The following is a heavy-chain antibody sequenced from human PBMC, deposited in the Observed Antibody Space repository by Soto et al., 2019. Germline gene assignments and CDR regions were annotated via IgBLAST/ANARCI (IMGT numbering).Heavy chain of an antibody. D-gene: IGHD6-19*01. CDR3: ARGIAVAGNY. V-gene: IGHV1-3*01. CDR2: INAANGYT. J-gene: IGHJ4*02. Sequence: QVQLVQSGAEVKKPGASVKVSCKASGYTFTNYGIHWVRQAPGQRLEWMGWINAANGYTKYSQKFQGRVTITRDTSASIAYMELSSLRSEETALYYCARGIAVAGNYWGQGTLVTVSS. CDR1: GYTFTNYG.